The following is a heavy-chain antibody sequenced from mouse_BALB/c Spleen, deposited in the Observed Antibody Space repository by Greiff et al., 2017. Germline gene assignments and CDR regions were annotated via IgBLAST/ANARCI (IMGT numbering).Heavy chain of an antibody. CDR3: ARDYDSFAY. CDR1: GFTFSSYA. V-gene: IGHV5-9-4*01. J-gene: IGHJ3*01. Sequence: EVHLVESGGGLVKPGGSLKLSCAASGFTFSSYAMSWVRQSPEKRLEWVAEISSGGSYTYYPDTVTGRFTISRDNAKNTLYLEMSSLRSEDTAMYYCARDYDSFAYWGQGTLVTVSA. CDR2: ISSGGSYT. D-gene: IGHD2-4*01.